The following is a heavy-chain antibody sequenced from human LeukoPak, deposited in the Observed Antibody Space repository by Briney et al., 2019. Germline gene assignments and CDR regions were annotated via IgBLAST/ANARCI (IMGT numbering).Heavy chain of an antibody. D-gene: IGHD6-6*01. CDR2: IAGSTI. V-gene: IGHV3-48*02. CDR1: GFTFNSYS. Sequence: HAGGSLRLSCAASGFTFNSYSMNWVRQAPGKGLQWVSYIAGSTIYYADSVKGRFTISRDNARNSLYLQMNSLRDDDTAVYYCARDRDSSFDYWGQGTLVTVSS. CDR3: ARDRDSSFDY. J-gene: IGHJ4*02.